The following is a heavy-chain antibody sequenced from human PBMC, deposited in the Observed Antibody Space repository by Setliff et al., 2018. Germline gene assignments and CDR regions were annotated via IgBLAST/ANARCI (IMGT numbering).Heavy chain of an antibody. Sequence: PGGSLRLSCAASGFTFSPYIIHWVRQAPGKGLEWVALISNDGSSKFYGDSVKGRFTISRDNSKNTLYLQMDSLRAEDTAVYYCARNWVTAQHYYYGMDVWGQGTTVTVSS. V-gene: IGHV3-30*03. CDR3: ARNWVTAQHYYYGMDV. D-gene: IGHD2-21*02. CDR2: ISNDGSSK. CDR1: GFTFSPYI. J-gene: IGHJ6*02.